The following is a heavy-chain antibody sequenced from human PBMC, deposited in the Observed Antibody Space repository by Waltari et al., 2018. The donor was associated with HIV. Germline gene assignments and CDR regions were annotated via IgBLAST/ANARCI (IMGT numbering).Heavy chain of an antibody. J-gene: IGHJ4*02. V-gene: IGHV3-48*03. CDR2: ISSSGSTI. D-gene: IGHD1-26*01. CDR3: ARDGSSYYGLDY. Sequence: EVQVVESGGGLVQPGGSLRLSCAASGLPFRTYEMNWVRQAPGKGLEWVSYISSSGSTIYYADSVKGRFTISRDNAKNSLYLQMNSLRAEDTAVYFCARDGSSYYGLDYWGRGTLVTVSS. CDR1: GLPFRTYE.